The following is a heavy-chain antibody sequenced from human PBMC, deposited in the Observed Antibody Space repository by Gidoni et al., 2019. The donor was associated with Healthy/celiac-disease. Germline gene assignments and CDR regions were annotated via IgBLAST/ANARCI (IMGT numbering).Heavy chain of an antibody. CDR3: TTRRVYRRDGNQFDY. CDR2: IKSKTDGWTT. J-gene: IGHJ4*02. CDR1: GFTFSNAW. D-gene: IGHD3-16*02. Sequence: LSCAASGFTFSNAWMSWVRQAPGKGLEWVGRIKSKTDGWTTDYAAPVKGRFTISRDDSKNTLYLQMNSLKTEDTAVYYCTTRRVYRRDGNQFDYWGQGTLVTVSS. V-gene: IGHV3-15*01.